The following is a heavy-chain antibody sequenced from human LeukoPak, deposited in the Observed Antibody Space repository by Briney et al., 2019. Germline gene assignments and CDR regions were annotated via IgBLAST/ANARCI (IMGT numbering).Heavy chain of an antibody. D-gene: IGHD4-17*01. J-gene: IGHJ5*02. Sequence: TSETLSLTCTVSGYSISSGYYWGWIRQPPGKGLEWIGSIYHSGSTYYNPSLKSRVTISVDTSKNQFSLKLSSVTAADTAVYYCARDGSSRDYAATDPWGQGTLVTVSS. CDR2: IYHSGST. CDR1: GYSISSGYY. CDR3: ARDGSSRDYAATDP. V-gene: IGHV4-38-2*02.